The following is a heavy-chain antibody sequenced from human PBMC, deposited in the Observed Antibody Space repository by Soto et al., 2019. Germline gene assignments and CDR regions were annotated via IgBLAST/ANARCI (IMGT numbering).Heavy chain of an antibody. CDR3: ARNGEWAANYFGY. CDR1: GYSFNSYW. J-gene: IGHJ4*02. Sequence: GESLKISCKGSGYSFNSYWITWVRQMPGKGLEWMGRIDPSDSYTNYSPSFQGHVTISADKSISTAYLQWSSLKASDTAIYYCARNGEWAANYFGYWGQGNLVTVSS. CDR2: IDPSDSYT. D-gene: IGHD6-25*01. V-gene: IGHV5-10-1*01.